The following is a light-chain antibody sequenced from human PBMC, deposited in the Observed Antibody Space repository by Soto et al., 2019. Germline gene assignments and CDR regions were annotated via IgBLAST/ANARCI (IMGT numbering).Light chain of an antibody. CDR3: AAWDDSRNGVV. Sequence: QSVLTQPPSASGTPGQTIAISCSGGSSNIGSHTVNWYQQLPGTAPRLLIYSNTQRPSGVPDRFSGSKSGTSASLAISGRQSEYEGDYYCAAWDDSRNGVVFGGGTKVTVL. CDR2: SNT. V-gene: IGLV1-44*01. J-gene: IGLJ2*01. CDR1: SSNIGSHT.